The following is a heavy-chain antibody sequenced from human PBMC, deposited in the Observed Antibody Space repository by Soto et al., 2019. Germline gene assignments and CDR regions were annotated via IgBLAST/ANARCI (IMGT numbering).Heavy chain of an antibody. J-gene: IGHJ4*02. Sequence: SETLSLTCTVSGGSINTFYWSWVRQPAGKGLEWIGRIFSSRSTSFNPSLESRVAMSVDTSKNHFSLNLSSVTAADMAVYYCAREGSYSAYNFAHGIQLWSFDFWGQGALVTVSS. CDR2: IFSSRST. V-gene: IGHV4-4*07. D-gene: IGHD5-12*01. CDR3: AREGSYSAYNFAHGIQLWSFDF. CDR1: GGSINTFY.